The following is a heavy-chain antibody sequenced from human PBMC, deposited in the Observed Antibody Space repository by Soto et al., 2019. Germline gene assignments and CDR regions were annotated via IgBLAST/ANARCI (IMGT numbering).Heavy chain of an antibody. CDR3: ARRLGSYYYGIDG. CDR1: GYTFTNYG. Sequence: QVQLVQSGAEVKKPGASVKVSCQASGYTFTNYGITWVRQAPGQGLEWMGWISTYTGNTNYAQKLQGRVTMTTDTSTSTAYMELRSLRSDDTAMYYCARRLGSYYYGIDGWGHGTTVTVSS. J-gene: IGHJ6*02. CDR2: ISTYTGNT. V-gene: IGHV1-18*01. D-gene: IGHD3-16*01.